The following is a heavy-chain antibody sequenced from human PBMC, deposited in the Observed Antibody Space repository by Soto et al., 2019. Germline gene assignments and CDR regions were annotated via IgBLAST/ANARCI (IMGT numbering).Heavy chain of an antibody. CDR1: GGSFSGYY. D-gene: IGHD3-10*01. V-gene: IGHV4-34*01. J-gene: IGHJ5*02. Sequence: SLTCAVYGGSFSGYYWSWIRQPPGKGLEWIGEINHSGSTNYNPSLKSRVTISVDTSKNQFSLKLSSVTAADTAVYYCARLLLWFGELQWNWFDPWGQGTLVTVSS. CDR2: INHSGST. CDR3: ARLLLWFGELQWNWFDP.